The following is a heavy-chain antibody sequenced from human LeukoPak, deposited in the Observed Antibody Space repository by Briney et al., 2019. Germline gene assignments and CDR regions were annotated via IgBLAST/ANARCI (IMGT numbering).Heavy chain of an antibody. CDR3: ARVADCSGGSCYSGFGY. D-gene: IGHD2-15*01. J-gene: IGHJ4*02. CDR2: INAGNGNT. Sequence: ASVKVSCKASGYTFTSYAMHWVRQAPGQRLEWMGWINAGNGNTKYSQKFQGRVTITRDTSASTAYIELSSLRSEDTAVYYCARVADCSGGSCYSGFGYWGQGTLVTVSS. CDR1: GYTFTSYA. V-gene: IGHV1-3*01.